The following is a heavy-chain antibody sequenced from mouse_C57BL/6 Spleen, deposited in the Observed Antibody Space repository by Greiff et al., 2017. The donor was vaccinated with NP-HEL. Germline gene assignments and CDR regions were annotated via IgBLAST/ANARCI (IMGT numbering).Heavy chain of an antibody. CDR3: AREDYGSFFDY. J-gene: IGHJ2*01. CDR2: ISDGGSYT. CDR1: GFTFSSYA. D-gene: IGHD1-1*01. Sequence: EVKLVESGGGLVKPGGSLKLSCAASGFTFSSYAMSWVRQTPEKRLEWVATISDGGSYTYYPDNVKGRFTISRDNAKNNLYLQMSHLKSEDTAMYYCAREDYGSFFDYWGQGTTLTVSS. V-gene: IGHV5-4*01.